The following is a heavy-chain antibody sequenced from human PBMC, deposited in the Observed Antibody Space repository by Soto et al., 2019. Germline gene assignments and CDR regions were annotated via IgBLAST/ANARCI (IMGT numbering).Heavy chain of an antibody. J-gene: IGHJ4*02. CDR2: MSYDGSDK. CDR1: GFSFRSYA. Sequence: QVQLVESGGGVVQPGRSLRLSCAASGFSFRSYAMHWVRQAPGKGLEWVAVMSYDGSDKDYADSVKGRFTISRDNSQNTQYLQLISLRAEDTAVYYCARARLDTQALEYWGQGTLVTVSS. V-gene: IGHV3-30-3*01. CDR3: ARARLDTQALEY. D-gene: IGHD3-16*01.